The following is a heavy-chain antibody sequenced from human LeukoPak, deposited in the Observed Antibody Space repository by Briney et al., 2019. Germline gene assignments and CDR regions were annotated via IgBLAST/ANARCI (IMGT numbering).Heavy chain of an antibody. CDR2: IYYSGST. V-gene: IGHV4-31*03. J-gene: IGHJ4*02. CDR3: ARAPDPNFYDRSGFDY. D-gene: IGHD3-22*01. Sequence: SETLSLTCTVSGGSISSGGYYWSWIRLHPGMGLEWIGNIYYSGSTYYNPSLKSRVTISVDTSKNQFSLNLTSVTAADTAVYYCARAPDPNFYDRSGFDYWGQGTLITVSS. CDR1: GGSISSGGYY.